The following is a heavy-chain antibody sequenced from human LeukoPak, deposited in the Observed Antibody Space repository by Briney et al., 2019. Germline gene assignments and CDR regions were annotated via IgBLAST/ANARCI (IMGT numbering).Heavy chain of an antibody. V-gene: IGHV1-2*02. D-gene: IGHD5-12*01. J-gene: IGHJ4*02. Sequence: ASVKVSCKASGYTFTGYYIHWVRQAPGQGLEWMGWINPDSGVTNYAQKFQGRVTMTSDTSISTAYMELSRLRSDDTAVYYCARAFRYSTWRYYFDYWGQGTLVTVSS. CDR1: GYTFTGYY. CDR3: ARAFRYSTWRYYFDY. CDR2: INPDSGVT.